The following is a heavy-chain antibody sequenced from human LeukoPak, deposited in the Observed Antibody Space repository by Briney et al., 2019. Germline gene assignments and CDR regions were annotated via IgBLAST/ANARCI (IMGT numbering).Heavy chain of an antibody. V-gene: IGHV4-30-2*01. D-gene: IGHD4-23*01. CDR1: GGSISSGGYY. CDR2: IYHSGST. CDR3: ASHYGGFLVNAFDI. Sequence: SETLSLTCTVSGGSISSGGYYWSWIRQPPGKGLEWIGYIYHSGSTYYNPSLKSRVTISVDRSKNQFSLKLSSVTAADTAVYYCASHYGGFLVNAFDIWGQGTMVTVSS. J-gene: IGHJ3*02.